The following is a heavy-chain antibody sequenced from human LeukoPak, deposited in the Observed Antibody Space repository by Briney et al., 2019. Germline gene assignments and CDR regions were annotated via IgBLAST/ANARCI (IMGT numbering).Heavy chain of an antibody. CDR2: IYSGGST. J-gene: IGHJ6*02. D-gene: IGHD3-22*01. Sequence: GGSLRLSCAASGFTVSSNYMSWVRQAPGKGLEWVSIIYSGGSTYYADSVKGRFTISRDNSKNTLYLQMNSLRAEDTAVYYCAKDRRLTMIVVVNGYYGMDVWGQGTTVTVSS. CDR3: AKDRRLTMIVVVNGYYGMDV. V-gene: IGHV3-53*01. CDR1: GFTVSSNY.